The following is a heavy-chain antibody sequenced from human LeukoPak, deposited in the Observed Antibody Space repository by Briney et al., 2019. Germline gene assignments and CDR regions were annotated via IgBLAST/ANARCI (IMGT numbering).Heavy chain of an antibody. J-gene: IGHJ4*02. CDR2: ISPSSSNI. D-gene: IGHD3-10*01. CDR3: ARASYGSSGDY. Sequence: GGSLRLSCAASGFTFSSYSMNWVRQAPGKGLEWISYISPSSSNIHYADSVKGRFTISRDNAKNSLSLQLNSLRDEDTAVYYCARASYGSSGDYWGQGTLVTVSS. V-gene: IGHV3-48*02. CDR1: GFTFSSYS.